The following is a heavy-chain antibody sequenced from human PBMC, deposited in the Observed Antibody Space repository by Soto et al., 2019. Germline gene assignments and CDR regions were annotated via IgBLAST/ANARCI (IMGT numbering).Heavy chain of an antibody. D-gene: IGHD4-4*01. CDR3: ASLGHSNYGTGYDY. Sequence: LRLSCAASGFTFSDYYMSWIRQAPGKGLERVSYISSSGSTIYYADSVKGRFTISRDNAKNSLYLQMNSLRAEDTAVYYCASLGHSNYGTGYDYWGQGTLVTVSS. CDR1: GFTFSDYY. J-gene: IGHJ4*02. V-gene: IGHV3-11*01. CDR2: ISSSGSTI.